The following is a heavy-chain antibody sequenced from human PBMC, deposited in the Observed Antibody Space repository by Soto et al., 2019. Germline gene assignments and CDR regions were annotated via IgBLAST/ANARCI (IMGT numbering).Heavy chain of an antibody. CDR2: IFYSGGT. D-gene: IGHD1-1*01. V-gene: IGHV4-30-4*01. CDR1: GGSISSNDYY. CDR3: ASPGSSVQLERLAGEPAFDI. J-gene: IGHJ3*02. Sequence: PSETLSLTCTVSGGSISSNDYYWNWIRQAPGKGPEWIAYIFYSGGTYYNPSLKSRVTISVDTSKNQFSLKLSSVTAADTAVYYCASPGSSVQLERLAGEPAFDIWGQGTMVTVSS.